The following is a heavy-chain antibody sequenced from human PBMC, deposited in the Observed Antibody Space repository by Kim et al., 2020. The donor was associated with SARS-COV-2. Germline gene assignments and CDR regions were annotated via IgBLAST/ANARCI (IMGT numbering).Heavy chain of an antibody. CDR3: ARELDIVVVPAIYYYYGMDV. Sequence: GGSLRLSCAASGFTFSSYSMNWVRQAPGKGLEWVSSISSSSSYIYYADSVKGRFTISRDNAKNSLYLQMNSLRAEDTAVYYCARELDIVVVPAIYYYYGMDVWGQGTTVTVSS. CDR2: ISSSSSYI. V-gene: IGHV3-21*01. J-gene: IGHJ6*02. CDR1: GFTFSSYS. D-gene: IGHD2-2*03.